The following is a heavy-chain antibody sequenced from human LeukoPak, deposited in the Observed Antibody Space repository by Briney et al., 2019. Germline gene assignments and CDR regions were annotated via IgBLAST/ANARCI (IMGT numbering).Heavy chain of an antibody. Sequence: SETLSLTCTVSGGSVSSSSSYWAWIRQPPGRGLEWIGSVYYSGTTYYNTSLESRVTISEDTSRNRFSLMLSPVTAADTAVYYCVRQNSDYYYYYLDVWGEGTTVIVSS. J-gene: IGHJ6*03. D-gene: IGHD1-7*01. CDR1: GGSVSSSSSY. CDR2: VYYSGTT. CDR3: VRQNSDYYYYYLDV. V-gene: IGHV4-39*01.